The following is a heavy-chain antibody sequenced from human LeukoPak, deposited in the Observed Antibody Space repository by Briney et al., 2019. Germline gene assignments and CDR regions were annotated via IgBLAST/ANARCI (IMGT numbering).Heavy chain of an antibody. V-gene: IGHV1-46*01. J-gene: IGHJ5*02. Sequence: VASVKVSCKASGYTFTSYYMHWVRQAPGQGLEWMGIINPSGGSTSYAQKLQGRVTMTTDTSTSTAYMELRSLRSDDTAVYYCARVDSSSSDPWGQGTLVTVSS. CDR2: INPSGGST. D-gene: IGHD6-6*01. CDR3: ARVDSSSSDP. CDR1: GYTFTSYY.